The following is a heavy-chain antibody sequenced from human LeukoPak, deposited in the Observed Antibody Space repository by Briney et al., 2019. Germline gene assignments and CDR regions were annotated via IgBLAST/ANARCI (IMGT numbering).Heavy chain of an antibody. CDR2: ISSNGGST. V-gene: IGHV3-64*01. CDR3: ARVGWGGYSSGWYFDY. D-gene: IGHD6-19*01. CDR1: GFTVSSNS. J-gene: IGHJ4*02. Sequence: GGSLRLSCTVSGFTVSSNSMSWVRQDPGKGLEFVSAISSNGGSTYYANSVKGRFTISRDNSKNTLYLQMGSLRAEDMAVYYCARVGWGGYSSGWYFDYWGQGTLVTVSS.